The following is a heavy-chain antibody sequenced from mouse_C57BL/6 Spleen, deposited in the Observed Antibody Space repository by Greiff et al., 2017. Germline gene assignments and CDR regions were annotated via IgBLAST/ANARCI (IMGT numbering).Heavy chain of an antibody. J-gene: IGHJ3*01. V-gene: IGHV5-6*02. Sequence: DVKLVESGGDLVKPGGSLKLSCAASGFTFSSYGMSWVRQTPDKRLEWVATISSGGSYTYYPDSVKGRFTISRDNAKNTLYLQMSSLKSEDTAMYYCARDEGAWFAYWGQGTLVTVSA. CDR2: ISSGGSYT. CDR1: GFTFSSYG. CDR3: ARDEGAWFAY.